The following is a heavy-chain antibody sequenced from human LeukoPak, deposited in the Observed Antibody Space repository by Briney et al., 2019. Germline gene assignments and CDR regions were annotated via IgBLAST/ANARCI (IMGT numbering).Heavy chain of an antibody. V-gene: IGHV3-7*01. J-gene: IGHJ4*02. D-gene: IGHD2-2*01. Sequence: PGGSLRLSCAASGLNFRTYYMTWVRQAPGKGLEWVAHISSDGTATWYVDSVEGRFTISRDNAKNSLYLQMNSLRAEDTAVYYCARDGYSYASDYWGQGTLVTVSS. CDR1: GLNFRTYY. CDR2: ISSDGTAT. CDR3: ARDGYSYASDY.